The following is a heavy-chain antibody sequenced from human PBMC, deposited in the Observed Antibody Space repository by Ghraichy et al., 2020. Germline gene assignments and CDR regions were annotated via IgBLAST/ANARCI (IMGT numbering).Heavy chain of an antibody. J-gene: IGHJ4*02. CDR2: ISYSGSP. Sequence: SETLSLTCTVFGGSISSSGSYWGWIRQPPGKGLEWIGRISYSGSPYYNPSLYSRVTISPDTSKNQFSLRLSSVAAADTAVYYCVGDGSSNRWTYYWGQGVLVIVSS. D-gene: IGHD6-13*01. CDR1: GGSISSSGSY. CDR3: VGDGSSNRWTYY. V-gene: IGHV4-39*07.